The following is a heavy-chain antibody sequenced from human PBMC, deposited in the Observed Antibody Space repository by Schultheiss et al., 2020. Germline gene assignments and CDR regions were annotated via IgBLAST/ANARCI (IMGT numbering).Heavy chain of an antibody. Sequence: SATLSLTCTVSGGSISSYYWSWIRQPPGKGLEWIGYIYYSGTTYYNPSLKSRVTISIDTSRNRFSLSLNSVTAADTAVFYCARHKAGHRYDPWGQGTLVTVSS. V-gene: IGHV4-59*04. J-gene: IGHJ5*02. CDR3: ARHKAGHRYDP. D-gene: IGHD2-21*01. CDR1: GGSISSYY. CDR2: IYYSGTT.